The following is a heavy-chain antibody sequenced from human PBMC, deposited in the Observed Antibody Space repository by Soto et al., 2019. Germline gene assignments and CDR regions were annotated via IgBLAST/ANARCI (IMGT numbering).Heavy chain of an antibody. CDR1: GASISDYY. CDR2: IHNSGSS. CDR3: ARGGASSKWLDP. J-gene: IGHJ5*02. V-gene: IGHV4-4*07. Sequence: SETLSLTCTVSGASISDYYWSWIRQPAGKGLEWLGRIHNSGSSAYNPSLQSRVTMSTDTSKNQFSLNLSSVTAADTAVYYCARGGASSKWLDPWGQEILVTVSS. D-gene: IGHD6-13*01.